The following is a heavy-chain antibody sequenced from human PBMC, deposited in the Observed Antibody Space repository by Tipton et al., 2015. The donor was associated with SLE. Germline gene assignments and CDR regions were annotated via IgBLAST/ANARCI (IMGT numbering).Heavy chain of an antibody. CDR2: ISSNGIYI. Sequence: SLRLSCTASGFTFSYYNMNWVRQAPGEGLEWVSSISSNGIYIYNADSLKGRFTISRDNAKNSLYLQMRSLRVEDTGIYYCARAPTISVAGTTDPFGMDVWGPGTRVTVSS. J-gene: IGHJ6*02. V-gene: IGHV3-21*01. CDR3: ARAPTISVAGTTDPFGMDV. CDR1: GFTFSYYN. D-gene: IGHD6-19*01.